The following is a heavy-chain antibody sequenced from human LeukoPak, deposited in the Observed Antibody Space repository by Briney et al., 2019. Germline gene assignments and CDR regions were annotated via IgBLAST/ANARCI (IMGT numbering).Heavy chain of an antibody. J-gene: IGHJ6*03. V-gene: IGHV3-30*04. Sequence: PGGSLRLSCAASGFTFSTYAMHWVRQAPGKGLEWVAVISYDGSNKYYADSVKGRFTISRDNSKNTLYLQMNSLRAEDTAVYYCAKEPHDYHYYYYMDVWGKGTTVTISS. CDR1: GFTFSTYA. CDR2: ISYDGSNK. CDR3: AKEPHDYHYYYYMDV.